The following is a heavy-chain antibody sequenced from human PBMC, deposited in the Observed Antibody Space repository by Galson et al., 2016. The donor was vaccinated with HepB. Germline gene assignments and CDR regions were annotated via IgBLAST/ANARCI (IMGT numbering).Heavy chain of an antibody. J-gene: IGHJ4*02. CDR1: GFTFSSYA. V-gene: IGHV3-64D*06. CDR3: VRGGGSYDSSGYYGFDY. Sequence: SLRLCCAASGFTFSSYAMHWVRQAPGKGLEYVSAISSNGGSTYYADSVKGRFTISRDNSKNTLYLQMSSLRAEDTAVYYCVRGGGSYDSSGYYGFDYWGQGTLVTVSS. CDR2: ISSNGGST. D-gene: IGHD3-22*01.